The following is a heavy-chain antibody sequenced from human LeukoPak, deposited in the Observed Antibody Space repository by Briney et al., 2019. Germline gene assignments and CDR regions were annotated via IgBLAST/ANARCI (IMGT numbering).Heavy chain of an antibody. V-gene: IGHV4-59*08. J-gene: IGHJ3*02. CDR3: ARRTTVVYNVFDI. Sequence: ASETLSLTCTVSGGSISSYHWSWIRQPPGKGLEWIGYIYYSGSTNYNPSLKSRVTISVDTSKSQFSLKLSSVTAADTAVYYCARRTTVVYNVFDIWGQGTMVTVSS. CDR2: IYYSGST. CDR1: GGSISSYH. D-gene: IGHD4-11*01.